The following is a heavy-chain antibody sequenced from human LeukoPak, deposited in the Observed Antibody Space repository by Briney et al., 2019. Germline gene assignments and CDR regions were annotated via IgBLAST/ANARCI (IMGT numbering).Heavy chain of an antibody. CDR1: GFTFSTYA. CDR2: ISHDGSNK. V-gene: IGHV3-30*04. D-gene: IGHD1-26*01. Sequence: GRSLKLSCAASGFTFSTYAMHWVRQAPGKGLEWVAFISHDGSNKEFADSVKGRITISRDNSKNTLYLQMNSLRSEDTAVYHCGRVTLANSGWYLPLDHWGQGTRVTVSS. CDR3: GRVTLANSGWYLPLDH. J-gene: IGHJ5*02.